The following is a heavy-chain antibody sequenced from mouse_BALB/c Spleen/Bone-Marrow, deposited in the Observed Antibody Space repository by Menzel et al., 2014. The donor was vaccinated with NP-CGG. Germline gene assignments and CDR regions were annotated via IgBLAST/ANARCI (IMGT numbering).Heavy chain of an antibody. CDR2: IWAGGST. V-gene: IGHV2-9*02. D-gene: IGHD2-4*01. J-gene: IGHJ3*01. CDR3: ASPIYYDYPLFAY. CDR1: GFSLTSYG. Sequence: VQLVESGPGLVAPSQSLSITRTVSGFSLTSYGVHWVRQPPGKGLEWLGVIWAGGSTNYNSAPMSRLSISKDNSKSQVFLKMNSLQTDDTAMYYCASPIYYDYPLFAYWGQGTLVTVSA.